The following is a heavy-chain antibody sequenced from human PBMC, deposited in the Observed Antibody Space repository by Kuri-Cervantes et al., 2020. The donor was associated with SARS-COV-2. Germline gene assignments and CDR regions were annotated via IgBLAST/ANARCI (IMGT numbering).Heavy chain of an antibody. CDR1: GGSISSGGYY. Sequence: SETLSLTCTVSGGSISSGGYYWSWIRQHPGKGLEWIGYIYYSGSTYYNPSLKSRVTISVDTSKNQFSLKLSSVTAADTAVYYCARETVVVPAALDVWGKGTTVTVSS. D-gene: IGHD2-2*01. V-gene: IGHV4-31*03. CDR3: ARETVVVPAALDV. J-gene: IGHJ6*04. CDR2: IYYSGST.